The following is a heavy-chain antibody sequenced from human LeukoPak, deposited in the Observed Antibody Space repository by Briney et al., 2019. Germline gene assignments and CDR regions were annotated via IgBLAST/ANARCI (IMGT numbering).Heavy chain of an antibody. CDR1: GVSISSYY. V-gene: IGHV4-59*01. J-gene: IGHJ4*02. Sequence: SETLSLTCTVSGVSISSYYWSWIRQPPGKGLEWLGYIYYSGSTNYNPSLKSRVTISVDTSKHQFSLKLNSVTAADTAVYYCARALVLYFDYWGQGTLVTVSS. D-gene: IGHD2-2*02. CDR2: IYYSGST. CDR3: ARALVLYFDY.